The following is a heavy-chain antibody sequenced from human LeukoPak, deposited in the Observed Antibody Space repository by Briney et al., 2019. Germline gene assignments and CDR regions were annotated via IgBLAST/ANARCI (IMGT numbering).Heavy chain of an antibody. V-gene: IGHV4-4*07. Sequence: PETLSLTCTVSGGSISSYYWSWIRQPAGKGLEWIGRIYTSGSTNYNPSLKSRVTMSVDTSKNQFSLKLSSVTAADTAVYYCARVRRGVGAAGAFDIWGQGTMVTVSS. CDR2: IYTSGST. D-gene: IGHD1-26*01. CDR3: ARVRRGVGAAGAFDI. J-gene: IGHJ3*02. CDR1: GGSISSYY.